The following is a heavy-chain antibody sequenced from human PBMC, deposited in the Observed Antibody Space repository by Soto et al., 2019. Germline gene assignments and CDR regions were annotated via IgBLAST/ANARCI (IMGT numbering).Heavy chain of an antibody. CDR1: GFTFSSYA. V-gene: IGHV3-23*01. CDR2: ISGSGGNT. J-gene: IGHJ4*02. CDR3: AKVPIRIAAAPLDY. D-gene: IGHD6-13*01. Sequence: GGSLRLSCAASGFTFSSYAMSWVRQAPGKGLEWVLAISGSGGNTYYADSVKGRFTISRGNSKNTLYLQMNSLRAEDTAVYYCAKVPIRIAAAPLDYWGQGTLVTVSS.